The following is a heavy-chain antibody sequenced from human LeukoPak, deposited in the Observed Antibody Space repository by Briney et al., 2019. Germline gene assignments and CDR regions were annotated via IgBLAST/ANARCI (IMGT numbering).Heavy chain of an antibody. CDR2: IIPIFGTA. J-gene: IGHJ4*02. Sequence: SVKVSCKASGGTFSSYAISWVRQAPGQGLEWMGGIIPIFGTANYAQKFQGRVTMTRDTSISTASMELSRLRSDDTAVYYCARGLRGSPAFDCWGQGTLVTVSS. D-gene: IGHD2-2*01. CDR3: ARGLRGSPAFDC. V-gene: IGHV1-69*05. CDR1: GGTFSSYA.